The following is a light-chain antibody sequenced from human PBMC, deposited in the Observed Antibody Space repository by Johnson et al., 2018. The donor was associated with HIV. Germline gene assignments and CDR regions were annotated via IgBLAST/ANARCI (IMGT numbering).Light chain of an antibody. CDR3: GTWDSSLSAHYV. V-gene: IGLV1-51*01. CDR2: DNN. Sequence: QSVLTQPPSVSAAPGQKVTISCSGSSSNIGNNYVSWYQQVPGAAPKLLIYDNNKRPSGIPDRFSGSKSGTSATLGITGLQTGDEADYYCGTWDSSLSAHYVFGTGTKVNVL. J-gene: IGLJ1*01. CDR1: SSNIGNNY.